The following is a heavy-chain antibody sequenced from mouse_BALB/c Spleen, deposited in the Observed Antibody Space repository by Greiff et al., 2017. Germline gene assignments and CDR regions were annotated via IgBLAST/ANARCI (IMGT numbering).Heavy chain of an antibody. D-gene: IGHD2-14*01. CDR2: ISSGGGNT. V-gene: IGHV5-9*03. Sequence: EVQLVESGGGLVKPGGSLKLSCAASGFTFSSYTMSWVRQTPEKRLEWVATISSGGGNTYYPDSVKGRFTISRDNAKNNLYLQMSSLRSEDTALYYCARWGRYDAPYAMDYWGQGTSVTVSS. J-gene: IGHJ4*01. CDR1: GFTFSSYT. CDR3: ARWGRYDAPYAMDY.